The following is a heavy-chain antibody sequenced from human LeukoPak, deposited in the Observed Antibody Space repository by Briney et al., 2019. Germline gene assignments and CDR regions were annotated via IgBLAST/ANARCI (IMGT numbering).Heavy chain of an antibody. CDR1: GFTFSSYA. CDR2: ISGSGGST. V-gene: IGHV3-23*01. Sequence: QTGGSLRLSCAASGFTFSSYAMSWVRQAPGKGLEWVSAISGSGGSTYYADSVKGRFTIPRDNSKNTLYLQMNSLRAEDTAVYYCAKSIGYYYDSSGYYFNYWGQGTLVTVSS. CDR3: AKSIGYYYDSSGYYFNY. D-gene: IGHD3-22*01. J-gene: IGHJ4*02.